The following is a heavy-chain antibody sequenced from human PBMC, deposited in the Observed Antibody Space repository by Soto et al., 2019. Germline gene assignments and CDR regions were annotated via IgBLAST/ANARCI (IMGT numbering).Heavy chain of an antibody. J-gene: IGHJ5*02. Sequence: QVQLQESGPGLVKPSQTLSLTCTVSGGSISSGGYYWSWIRQHPGKGLEWIGYIYYSGSTYYNPSLKSRVTISVDTSKNQFSLKLSSVTVADTAVYYCARVIIAAAGTWGFDPWGQGTLVTVSS. V-gene: IGHV4-31*03. CDR1: GGSISSGGYY. CDR2: IYYSGST. CDR3: ARVIIAAAGTWGFDP. D-gene: IGHD6-13*01.